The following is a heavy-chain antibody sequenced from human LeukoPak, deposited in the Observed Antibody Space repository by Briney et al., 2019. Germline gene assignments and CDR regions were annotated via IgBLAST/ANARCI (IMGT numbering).Heavy chain of an antibody. D-gene: IGHD5-12*01. V-gene: IGHV3-9*01. CDR3: AAAAQVATIGIAFDI. CDR2: ISWNSGSI. CDR1: GFTFDDYA. J-gene: IGHJ3*02. Sequence: GGSLRLSCAASGFTFDDYAMHWVRQAPGKGLEWVSGISWNSGSIGYADSVKGRFTISRDNAKNSLYLQMNSLRAEDTALYYCAAAAQVATIGIAFDIWGQGTMVTVSS.